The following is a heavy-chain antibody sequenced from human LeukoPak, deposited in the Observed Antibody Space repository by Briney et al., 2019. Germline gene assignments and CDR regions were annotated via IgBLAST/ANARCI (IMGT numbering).Heavy chain of an antibody. CDR3: ARNYYDSSGYYYVLYFDY. Sequence: ASVKVSCKASGYTFTSYYMHWVRQAPGQGLEWMGIINPSGGSTSYAQKFQGRVTMTRDMSTSTVYMELSSLRSEGTAVYYCARNYYDSSGYYYVLYFDYWGQGTLVTVSS. CDR2: INPSGGST. V-gene: IGHV1-46*01. D-gene: IGHD3-22*01. CDR1: GYTFTSYY. J-gene: IGHJ4*02.